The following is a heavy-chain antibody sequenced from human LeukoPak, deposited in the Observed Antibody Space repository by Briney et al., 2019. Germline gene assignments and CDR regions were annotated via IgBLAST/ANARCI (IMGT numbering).Heavy chain of an antibody. Sequence: GGSLRLSCAASGFTFSSYAMHWVRQAPGKGLEWVAVISYDGSNKYYADSVKGRFTISRDNSKNTLYLQMNSLRAEDTAVYYCARAGYYDSSGYILPYYFDYWGQGTLVTVSS. D-gene: IGHD3-22*01. CDR2: ISYDGSNK. CDR1: GFTFSSYA. V-gene: IGHV3-30-3*01. J-gene: IGHJ4*02. CDR3: ARAGYYDSSGYILPYYFDY.